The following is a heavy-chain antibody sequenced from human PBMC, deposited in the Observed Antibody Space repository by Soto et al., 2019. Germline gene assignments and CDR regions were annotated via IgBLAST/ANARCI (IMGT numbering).Heavy chain of an antibody. D-gene: IGHD2-21*02. V-gene: IGHV4-30-4*01. J-gene: IGHJ4*02. Sequence: QVQRQESGPGLVKPSQTLSLTCTVSGGSVSSGDYYWSWIRQPPGKGLEWIGYIYYSGSTYYNPSLKRRVTISEDRSKNQFSLQLSSVTAADRAVYYCVRAPILGSDGYFDYWGRGTRVTVS. CDR3: VRAPILGSDGYFDY. CDR2: IYYSGST. CDR1: GGSVSSGDYY.